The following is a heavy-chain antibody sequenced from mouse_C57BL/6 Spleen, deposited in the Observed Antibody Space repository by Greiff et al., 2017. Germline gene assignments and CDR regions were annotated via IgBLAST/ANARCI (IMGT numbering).Heavy chain of an antibody. CDR1: GYTFTSYD. Sequence: QVQLKESGPELVKPGASVTLSCKASGYTFTSYDINWVKQRPGQGLEWIGWIYPRAGSTKYNEKFKGKATLTVDTSSSTAYMELHSLPSEDAAFYFCARWGYGSSYWGQGTTLTVSA. D-gene: IGHD1-1*01. J-gene: IGHJ2*01. V-gene: IGHV1-85*01. CDR2: IYPRAGST. CDR3: ARWGYGSSY.